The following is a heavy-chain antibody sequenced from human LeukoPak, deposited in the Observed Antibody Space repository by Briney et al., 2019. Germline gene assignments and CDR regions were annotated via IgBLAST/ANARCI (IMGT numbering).Heavy chain of an antibody. D-gene: IGHD2-2*01. CDR3: ARVLPAADPVLDY. J-gene: IGHJ4*02. CDR1: GGTFTSYA. V-gene: IGHV1-69*04. Sequence: SVKVSCKASGGTFTSYAISGVRQAPGQGLEWMGRIIPILGIANYAQKFQGRVTITADKSTSTAYMELSSLRSEDTAVYYCARVLPAADPVLDYWGQGTLVTVSS. CDR2: IIPILGIA.